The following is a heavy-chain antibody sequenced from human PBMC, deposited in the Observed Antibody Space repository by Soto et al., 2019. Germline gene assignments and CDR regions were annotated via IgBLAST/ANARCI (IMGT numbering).Heavy chain of an antibody. CDR1: GYTFTSYY. D-gene: IGHD4-17*01. J-gene: IGHJ4*02. CDR3: ARGINRARMSVTTTSDY. CDR2: INPSGGST. Sequence: QVQLVQSGAEVKKPGASVKVSCKASGYTFTSYYMHWVRQAPGQGLEWMGIINPSGGSTSYAQKCQGRVTMTRDTSTSTVYMELSSLRSEDTAVYYCARGINRARMSVTTTSDYWGQGTLVTVSS. V-gene: IGHV1-46*01.